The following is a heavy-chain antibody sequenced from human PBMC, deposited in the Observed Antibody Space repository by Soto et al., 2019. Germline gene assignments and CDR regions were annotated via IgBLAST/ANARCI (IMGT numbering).Heavy chain of an antibody. CDR3: ANTSGGESTAY. Sequence: PGGSLILSCTASGFTFGSYAMSWVRQAPGKGLEWVSAISGSGGSTYYADSVKGRFTISRDNSKNTLYLQMNSLRAEDTAVYYCANTSGGESTAYWGQGTLVTVSS. CDR2: ISGSGGST. V-gene: IGHV3-23*01. D-gene: IGHD3-10*01. J-gene: IGHJ4*02. CDR1: GFTFGSYA.